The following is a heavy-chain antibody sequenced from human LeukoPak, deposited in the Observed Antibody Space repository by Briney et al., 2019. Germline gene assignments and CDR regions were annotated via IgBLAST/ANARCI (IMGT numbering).Heavy chain of an antibody. CDR3: ARVGPLRFLEWLPSWFDP. V-gene: IGHV4-59*01. CDR2: IYYSGST. D-gene: IGHD3-3*01. Sequence: SETLSLTCTVSGGSISSYYWSWIRQPPGKGLEWIGYIYYSGSTNYNPCLKSRVTISVDTSKNQFSLKLSSVTAADTAVYYCARVGPLRFLEWLPSWFDPWGQGTLATVSS. CDR1: GGSISSYY. J-gene: IGHJ5*02.